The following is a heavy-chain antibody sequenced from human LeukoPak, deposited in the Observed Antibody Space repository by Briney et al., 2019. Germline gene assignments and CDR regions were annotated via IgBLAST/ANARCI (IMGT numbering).Heavy chain of an antibody. V-gene: IGHV1-2*06. J-gene: IGHJ4*02. CDR3: ARGPLLYCRGGSCYLNY. D-gene: IGHD2-15*01. CDR2: INPNSGGT. CDR1: GGTFSSYA. Sequence: ASVKGSCKASGGTFSSYAISWVRQAPGQGLELMGRINPNSGGTNYAQKVQGRVTMTRDTSISTAYMELSGLRSDDTAVYYCARGPLLYCRGGSCYLNYWGQGTLVTVSS.